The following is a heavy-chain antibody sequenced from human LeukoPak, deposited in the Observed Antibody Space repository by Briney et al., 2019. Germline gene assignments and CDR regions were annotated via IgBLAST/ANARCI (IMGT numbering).Heavy chain of an antibody. CDR1: GGSLCGGGFY. J-gene: IGHJ6*02. Sequence: KALQTLSLSCAVSGGSLCGGGFYSSGVCQHPGESGGWGGCISYSGSTSYNPYLQRRLTISVDTSKNQISLKLSSVTAADTAEYYCARLSTVSRSPPHYYYGMDVWGQGTTVTVSS. V-gene: IGHV4-31*11. CDR3: ARLSTVSRSPPHYYYGMDV. CDR2: ISYSGST. D-gene: IGHD4-11*01.